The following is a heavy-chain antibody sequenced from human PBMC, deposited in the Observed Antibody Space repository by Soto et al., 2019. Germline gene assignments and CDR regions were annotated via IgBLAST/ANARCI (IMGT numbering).Heavy chain of an antibody. CDR1: GYTFTSYY. CDR2: INPSGGST. D-gene: IGHD3-10*01. V-gene: IGHV1-46*01. Sequence: ASVKVSCKASGYTFTSYYMHWVRQAPGQGLEWMGIINPSGGSTSYAQKFQGRVTMTRDTSTSTVYMELSSLRSEDTAVYYCARAYYYYGSGSYYYYYGMDVWGQGTTVTVSS. J-gene: IGHJ6*02. CDR3: ARAYYYYGSGSYYYYYGMDV.